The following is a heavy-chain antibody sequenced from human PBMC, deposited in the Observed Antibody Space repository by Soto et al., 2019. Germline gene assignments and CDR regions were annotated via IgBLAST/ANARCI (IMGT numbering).Heavy chain of an antibody. CDR1: GFTFSNYW. Sequence: EVKLVESGGGLVQPGGSLRLSCAASGFTFSNYWMYWVRQAPGKGLVWVSRINSDGSVSSYADSVKGRLTISRDNVKITLYLQINSVRAEDTSVYSCARGDCGGGTCYPLAGSFYYYRNVVGEGTTVTVFS. D-gene: IGHD2-15*01. V-gene: IGHV3-74*01. J-gene: IGHJ6*03. CDR3: ARGDCGGGTCYPLAGSFYYYRNV. CDR2: INSDGSVS.